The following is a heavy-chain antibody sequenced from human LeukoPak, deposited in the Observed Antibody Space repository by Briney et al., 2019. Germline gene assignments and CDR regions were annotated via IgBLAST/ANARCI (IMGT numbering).Heavy chain of an antibody. D-gene: IGHD3-22*01. J-gene: IGHJ4*02. CDR1: DGSISSYY. V-gene: IGHV4-59*01. Sequence: PSETLSLTCTVSDGSISSYYWSWIRQPPGKGLEWIGYIYYSGSTNYNPSLKSRVTISVDTSKNQFSLKLSSVTAADTAVYYCARIGSSGYCDYWGQGTLVTVSS. CDR2: IYYSGST. CDR3: ARIGSSGYCDY.